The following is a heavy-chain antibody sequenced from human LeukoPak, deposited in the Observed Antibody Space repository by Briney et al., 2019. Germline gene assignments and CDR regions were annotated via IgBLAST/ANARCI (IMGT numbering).Heavy chain of an antibody. J-gene: IGHJ3*02. D-gene: IGHD3-22*01. V-gene: IGHV1-18*01. CDR2: ISGYNGNT. CDR3: ASLKNYYDSSGYLVTDAFDI. Sequence: ASVKVSCRASGYTFTTYNINWVRQAPGQGLEWMGWISGYNGNTNYAQKLQGRVTMTTDTSTSTAYMELRSLKSDDTAVYYCASLKNYYDSSGYLVTDAFDIWGQGTMVTVSS. CDR1: GYTFTTYN.